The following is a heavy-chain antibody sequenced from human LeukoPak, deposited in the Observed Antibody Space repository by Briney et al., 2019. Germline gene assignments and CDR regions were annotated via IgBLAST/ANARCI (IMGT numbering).Heavy chain of an antibody. CDR3: ARDGPQYCSGGSCYW. CDR2: IYSGGST. Sequence: GGSLRLSCAASGFTVSSNYMSWVRQAPGKGLEWVSVIYSGGSTYYADSVKGRFTISRDNSKNTLYLQMNSLRAEDTAVYYCARDGPQYCSGGSCYWWGQGTLVSVSS. CDR1: GFTVSSNY. J-gene: IGHJ4*02. D-gene: IGHD2-15*01. V-gene: IGHV3-66*01.